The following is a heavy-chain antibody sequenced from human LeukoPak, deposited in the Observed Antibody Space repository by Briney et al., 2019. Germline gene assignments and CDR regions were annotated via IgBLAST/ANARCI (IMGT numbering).Heavy chain of an antibody. J-gene: IGHJ4*02. CDR1: GFTFSSYS. Sequence: GGSLRLSCAASGFTFSSYSMNWVRQAPGKGLEWVSSISSSSYIHYADSVKGRLTISRDNAKNSLYLQMNSLRAEDTAVYYCATNGGGYFDYWGQGTLVTVSS. D-gene: IGHD3-10*01. V-gene: IGHV3-21*01. CDR2: ISSSSYI. CDR3: ATNGGGYFDY.